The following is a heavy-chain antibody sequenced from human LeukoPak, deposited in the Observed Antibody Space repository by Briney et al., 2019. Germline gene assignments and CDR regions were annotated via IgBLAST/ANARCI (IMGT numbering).Heavy chain of an antibody. D-gene: IGHD1-26*01. CDR3: AKSHLPNSYSGTYYCDY. CDR2: IRYDESKT. J-gene: IGHJ4*02. Sequence: PPGGSLRLSCAASGFTFSSYGMHWVRQAPAKGREWVAFIRYDESKTFYGDSVKGRFTVSRDNSKNTLYLQMNSLRAEDTAVSYCAKSHLPNSYSGTYYCDYWGQGTQVTVSS. V-gene: IGHV3-30*02. CDR1: GFTFSSYG.